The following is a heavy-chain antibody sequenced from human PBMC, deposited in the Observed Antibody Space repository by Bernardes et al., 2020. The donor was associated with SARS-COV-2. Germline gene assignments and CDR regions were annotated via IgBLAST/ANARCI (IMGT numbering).Heavy chain of an antibody. J-gene: IGHJ6*02. CDR1: GFTFSSYA. Sequence: GGSLRLSCAASGFTFSSYAMHWVRQAPGKGLEWVAVISYDGSNKYYADSVKGRFTISRDNSKNTLYLQMNSLRAEDTAVYYCARDGIAVAGTFSPYFYYYYGMDVWGQGTTVTVSS. D-gene: IGHD6-19*01. V-gene: IGHV3-30-3*01. CDR2: ISYDGSNK. CDR3: ARDGIAVAGTFSPYFYYYYGMDV.